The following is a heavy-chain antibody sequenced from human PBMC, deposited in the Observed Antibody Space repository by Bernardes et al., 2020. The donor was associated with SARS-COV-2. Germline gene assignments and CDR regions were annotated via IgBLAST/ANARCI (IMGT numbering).Heavy chain of an antibody. J-gene: IGHJ6*04. V-gene: IGHV3-23*01. Sequence: GGSLRLSCAVSGVTFSRYAMIWVRQAPGKGLGWVSSISGSGSGTYYADSVKGRFTIFRDNSKSTLYLQMDSLRAEDTAIYYCAKVLYPKHSDYDPRIVGVDVWGEGNTVTVSS. CDR3: AKVLYPKHSDYDPRIVGVDV. CDR2: ISGSGSGT. CDR1: GVTFSRYA. D-gene: IGHD5-12*01.